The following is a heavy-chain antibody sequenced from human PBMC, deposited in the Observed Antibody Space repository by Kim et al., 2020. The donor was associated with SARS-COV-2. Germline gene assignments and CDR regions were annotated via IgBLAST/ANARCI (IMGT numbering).Heavy chain of an antibody. CDR2: INHSGST. Sequence: SETLSLTCAVYGGSFSGYYWSWIRQPPGKGLEWIGEINHSGSTNYNPSLKSRVTISVDTSKNQFSLKLSSVTAADTAVYYCARGHHGGRPLNYWGQGTLGTVSS. CDR3: ARGHHGGRPLNY. J-gene: IGHJ4*02. D-gene: IGHD3-10*01. CDR1: GGSFSGYY. V-gene: IGHV4-34*01.